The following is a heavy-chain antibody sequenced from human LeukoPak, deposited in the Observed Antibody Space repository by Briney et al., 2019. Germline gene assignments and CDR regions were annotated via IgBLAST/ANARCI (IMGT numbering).Heavy chain of an antibody. V-gene: IGHV4-59*01. J-gene: IGHJ4*02. CDR3: ARAPGRYFDY. D-gene: IGHD7-27*01. CDR1: GGSISSYY. CDR2: IYYSGST. Sequence: SATLSLTCTVSGGSISSYYWSWIRQPPGKGLEWIGYIYYSGSTNDNPSLKSRVTISVDTSKNQFSLKLSSVTAADTAVYYCARAPGRYFDYWGQGTLVTVSS.